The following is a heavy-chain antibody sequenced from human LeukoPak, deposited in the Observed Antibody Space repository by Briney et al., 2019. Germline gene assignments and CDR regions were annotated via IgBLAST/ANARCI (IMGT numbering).Heavy chain of an antibody. CDR2: IYTSGST. D-gene: IGHD3-22*01. Sequence: SETLSLSCTVSGGSISSYSRSWIRQPAGKGLEWVGRIYTSGSTTYNTSPKSRVSMSAETTTNQSLFMLSSITAADTAVYYCASRDDSSGYHKIFDYWGPGTLVTVSS. CDR1: GGSISSYS. J-gene: IGHJ4*02. CDR3: ASRDDSSGYHKIFDY. V-gene: IGHV4-4*07.